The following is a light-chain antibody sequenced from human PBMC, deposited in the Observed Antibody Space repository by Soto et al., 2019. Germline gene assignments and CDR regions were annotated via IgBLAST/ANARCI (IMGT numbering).Light chain of an antibody. CDR2: GAS. CDR3: QHYLNYPIT. V-gene: IGKV1-8*01. Sequence: AIRMTQSPSSLSASTGDTFTITCRASQDIGSVLAWYQQKPGTAPKVLISGASNLHGGVPSRFSGSGSRTDFTLTITHLQSEDFATYYCQHYLNYPITFGQGTRLEI. CDR1: QDIGSV. J-gene: IGKJ5*01.